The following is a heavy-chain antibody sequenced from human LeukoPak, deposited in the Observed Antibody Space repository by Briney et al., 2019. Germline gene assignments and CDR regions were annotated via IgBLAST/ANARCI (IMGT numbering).Heavy chain of an antibody. J-gene: IGHJ5*02. CDR2: ISSGGGNT. CDR1: GFTFSGYA. D-gene: IGHD1-26*01. Sequence: PGGSLRLSCVASGFTFSGYAMSWIRQAPGKGLEWVSAISSGGGNTDYADSVKGRFIISRDNSKNTVFLQMNSLRAEDTGVYYCANRISGSSSWGQGTLVTVSS. V-gene: IGHV3-23*01. CDR3: ANRISGSSS.